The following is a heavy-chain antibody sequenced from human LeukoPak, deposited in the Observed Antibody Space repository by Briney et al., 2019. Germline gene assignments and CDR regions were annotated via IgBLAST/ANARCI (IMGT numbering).Heavy chain of an antibody. CDR1: GGSISSSSYY. V-gene: IGHV4-39*01. Sequence: SETLSLTCTVSGGSISSSSYYWAWIRQPPGKGLEWIGEINHSGSTNYNPSLKSRVTISVDTSKNQFSLKLSSVTAADTAVYYCARQARWFGALHKYYFDYWGQGTLVTVSS. CDR3: ARQARWFGALHKYYFDY. CDR2: INHSGST. D-gene: IGHD3-10*01. J-gene: IGHJ4*02.